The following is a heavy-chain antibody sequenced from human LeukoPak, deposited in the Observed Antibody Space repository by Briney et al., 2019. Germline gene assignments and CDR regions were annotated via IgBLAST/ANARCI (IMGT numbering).Heavy chain of an antibody. D-gene: IGHD2-2*01. CDR2: INHSGST. V-gene: IGHV4-34*01. Sequence: PSETLSLTCAVFGGSFSGYYWNWVRQPPGKGLEWIGEINHSGSTNYNPSLKSRVAISIDTSKRQFSLNLTSLTAADTAVYYCARGPDCGNTSCAADYWGQGTLVTVSS. J-gene: IGHJ4*02. CDR1: GGSFSGYY. CDR3: ARGPDCGNTSCAADY.